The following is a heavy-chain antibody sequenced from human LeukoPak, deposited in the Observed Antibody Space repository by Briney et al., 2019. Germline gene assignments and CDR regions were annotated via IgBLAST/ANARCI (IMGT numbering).Heavy chain of an antibody. CDR3: GRDSITMIVVVTDDAFDI. V-gene: IGHV1-18*01. D-gene: IGHD3-22*01. CDR2: ISAYNGNT. J-gene: IGHJ3*02. CDR1: GYTFTSYG. Sequence: GASVKVSCKASGYTFTSYGISWVRQAPGQGLEWMGWISAYNGNTNYAQKLQGRVTMTTDTSTSTAYMELRSLRSDDTAVYYCGRDSITMIVVVTDDAFDIWGQGTMVTVSS.